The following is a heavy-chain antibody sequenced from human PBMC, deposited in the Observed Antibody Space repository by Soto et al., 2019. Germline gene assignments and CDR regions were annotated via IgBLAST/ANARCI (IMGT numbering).Heavy chain of an antibody. CDR1: GDSINNRSYY. V-gene: IGHV4-31*02. CDR3: ARLNYYDSSGKDAFDI. J-gene: IGHJ3*02. CDR2: IYYSGST. Sequence: PSETLSLTCTVTGDSINNRSYYWGWIRQDPGKGLEWIGYIYYSGSTYYNPSLKSRVTISVDTSKNQFSLKLSSVTAADTAVYYCARLNYYDSSGKDAFDIWGQGTMVTVSS. D-gene: IGHD3-22*01.